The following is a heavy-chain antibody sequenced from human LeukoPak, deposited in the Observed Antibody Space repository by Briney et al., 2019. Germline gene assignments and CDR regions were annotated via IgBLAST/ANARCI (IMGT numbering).Heavy chain of an antibody. J-gene: IGHJ4*02. CDR2: IYPSDGST. CDR1: GYSFTSNY. V-gene: IGHV1-46*01. Sequence: ASVKVSCKASGYSFTSNYIHWVRQAPGQGLEWMGMIYPSDGSTSYAQKFQGRVTVTRDTSTSTVHMELSGLRSEDTAVYYCARDQEAFDYWGQETLVTVSS. CDR3: ARDQEAFDY.